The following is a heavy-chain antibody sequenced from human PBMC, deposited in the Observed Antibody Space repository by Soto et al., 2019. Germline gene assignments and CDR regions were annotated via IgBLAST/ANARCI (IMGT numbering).Heavy chain of an antibody. D-gene: IGHD4-17*01. CDR1: GFTFSNYD. CDR3: AIIPPTTVDY. CDR2: ISYDGSNG. J-gene: IGHJ4*02. V-gene: IGHV3-30*03. Sequence: QVQLVEFGGGVVQPGRSLRLSCAASGFTFSNYDLHWVRQAPGKGLEWVAAISYDGSNGYYADSVKGRFTISRDISKNTLYLQMNSLRLEDTAVYYCAIIPPTTVDYWGQGTLVTVFS.